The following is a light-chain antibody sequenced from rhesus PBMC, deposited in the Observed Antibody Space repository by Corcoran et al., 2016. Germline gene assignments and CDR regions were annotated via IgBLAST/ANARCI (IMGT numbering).Light chain of an antibody. CDR1: QGITND. CDR3: QHGYGTPPCT. CDR2: EAS. V-gene: IGKV1-25*01. J-gene: IGKJ3*01. Sequence: DIQMTQSPSSLSASVGDRVTITCRASQGITNDLAWYQQKPGETPKLLIYEASRLQSGLTSRFSGSGSGTDFNLTISSLQSEDFAPYYCQHGYGTPPCTFGPGTKLDIK.